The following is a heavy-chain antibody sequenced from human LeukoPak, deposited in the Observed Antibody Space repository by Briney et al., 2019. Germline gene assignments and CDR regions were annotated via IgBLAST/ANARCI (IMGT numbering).Heavy chain of an antibody. V-gene: IGHV3-43*02. CDR1: GFTFDDYA. D-gene: IGHD1-7*01. CDR3: AKELFNWNYGALGFDY. Sequence: GGSLRLSCAASGFTFDDYAMHWVRHAPGNGLEWVSLISGDGGSTYYADSVKGRFTISRDNSKNSLYLQMSSLRTEDTALYYCAKELFNWNYGALGFDYWGQGTLVTVSS. CDR2: ISGDGGST. J-gene: IGHJ4*02.